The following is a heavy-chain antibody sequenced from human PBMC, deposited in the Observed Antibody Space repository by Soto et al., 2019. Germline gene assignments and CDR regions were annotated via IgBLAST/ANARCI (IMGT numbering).Heavy chain of an antibody. CDR2: INPNSGGT. J-gene: IGHJ5*02. CDR3: ARQDGILEVPPSNWFDP. D-gene: IGHD2-2*01. CDR1: GYTLTGYY. V-gene: IGHV1-2*04. Sequence: ASVTVCCKASGYTLTGYYMHWVRQAPGQGLEWMGWINPNSGGTNYAQKFQGWVTITRDTSISKAYMELSRLRSDDTAVYYCARQDGILEVPPSNWFDPWGQGTLVTVSS.